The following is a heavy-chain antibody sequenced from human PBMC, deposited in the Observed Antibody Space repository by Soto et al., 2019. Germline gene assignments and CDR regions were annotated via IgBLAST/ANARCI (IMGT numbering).Heavy chain of an antibody. CDR2: IRPYNGNK. Sequence: ASVKVSCKASGYVFSGFGINWVRQVPGQGLEWMGWIRPYNGNKNYAQKFQGRVTMTTDTSTSTAYTEMRSLRSDDTAVYYCARDLDGSGSYYTDYWGQGSLVTVSS. V-gene: IGHV1-18*01. CDR1: GYVFSGFG. J-gene: IGHJ4*02. D-gene: IGHD3-10*01. CDR3: ARDLDGSGSYYTDY.